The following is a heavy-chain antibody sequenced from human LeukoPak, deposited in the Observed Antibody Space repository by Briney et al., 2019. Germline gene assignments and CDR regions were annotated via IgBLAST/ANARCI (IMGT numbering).Heavy chain of an antibody. CDR3: ARGLSVVAAITSYYYGMDV. Sequence: PSETLSLTCAVYGGSFSGYYWSWIRQPPGKGREWIGEINHSGSTNYNPSLKSRVTISVDTSKNQFSLKLSSVTAADTAVYYCARGLSVVAAITSYYYGMDVWGQGTTVTVSS. CDR1: GGSFSGYY. V-gene: IGHV4-34*01. CDR2: INHSGST. J-gene: IGHJ6*02. D-gene: IGHD2-15*01.